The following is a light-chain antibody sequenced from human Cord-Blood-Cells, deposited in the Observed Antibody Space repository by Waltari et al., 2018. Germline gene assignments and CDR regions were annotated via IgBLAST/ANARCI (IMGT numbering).Light chain of an antibody. CDR2: DVS. Sequence: QSALTQPASVSGSPGPSITISCPGTSGDVGGINYVSWYQQHPGKAPKLMIYDVSNRPSGVSNRFSGSKSGNTASLTISGLQAEDEADYYCSSYTSSSNVVFGGGTKLTVL. J-gene: IGLJ2*01. CDR1: SGDVGGINY. V-gene: IGLV2-14*01. CDR3: SSYTSSSNVV.